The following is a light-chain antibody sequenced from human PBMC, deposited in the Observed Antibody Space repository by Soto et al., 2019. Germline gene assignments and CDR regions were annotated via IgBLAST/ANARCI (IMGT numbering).Light chain of an antibody. V-gene: IGKV1-5*01. CDR1: QSISSW. J-gene: IGKJ1*01. CDR2: DAS. CDR3: QESFFTLGT. Sequence: DIQMTQSPSTLSAAVGDRVTITCRASQSISSWLAWYQQKPGKAPKLLIYDASSLESGVPSRFSGSGSGTEFTLTISSLHPDDFATYYCQESFFTLGTFGRGTKVDI.